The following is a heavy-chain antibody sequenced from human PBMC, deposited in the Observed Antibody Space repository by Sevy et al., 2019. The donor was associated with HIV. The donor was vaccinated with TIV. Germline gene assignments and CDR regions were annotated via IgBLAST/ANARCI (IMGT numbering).Heavy chain of an antibody. CDR1: GGSMSGYY. Sequence: SENLSLTCTVSGGSMSGYYWSWIRQPPGKGLEWIGYFYYSRSTNYNPSLKSRVTISVDTSRNHSSLKLRSVTAADTAVYYCARASTEYYYGLDVWGHGTTVTVSS. D-gene: IGHD4-17*01. CDR2: FYYSRST. CDR3: ARASTEYYYGLDV. V-gene: IGHV4-59*01. J-gene: IGHJ6*02.